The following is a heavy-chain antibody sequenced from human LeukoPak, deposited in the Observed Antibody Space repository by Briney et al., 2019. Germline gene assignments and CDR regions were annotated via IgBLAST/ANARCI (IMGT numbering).Heavy chain of an antibody. CDR2: INHSGST. Sequence: PSETLSLTCAVYGGSFSGYYWSWIRQPPGKGLEWIGEINHSGSTNYNPSLKSRVTISADTSKNQFFLKLSSVTAADTAVYYCARGYDILTGYTRSFDYWGQGTLVTVSS. CDR1: GGSFSGYY. J-gene: IGHJ4*02. V-gene: IGHV4-34*01. D-gene: IGHD3-9*01. CDR3: ARGYDILTGYTRSFDY.